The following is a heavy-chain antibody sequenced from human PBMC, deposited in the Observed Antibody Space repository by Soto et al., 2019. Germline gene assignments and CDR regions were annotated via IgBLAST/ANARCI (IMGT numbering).Heavy chain of an antibody. D-gene: IGHD3-10*01. J-gene: IGHJ6*02. Sequence: GGSLRLACGASGFIFSKYGMHWVRQAPGKGLEWVAVISYDGSNKYYAESVKGRFIISRDKSENTLYLQMNSLRAEDTALYYCAKDLGSGKPYYYYAMDVWGQGTTVTVSS. CDR3: AKDLGSGKPYYYYAMDV. CDR1: GFIFSKYG. V-gene: IGHV3-30*18. CDR2: ISYDGSNK.